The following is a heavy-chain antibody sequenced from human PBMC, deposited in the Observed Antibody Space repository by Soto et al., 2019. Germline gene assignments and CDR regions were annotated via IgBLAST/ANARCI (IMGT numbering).Heavy chain of an antibody. V-gene: IGHV3-11*01. Sequence: QVQLVESGGGLVKPGGSLRLSCAASGFTFSDYYMSWIRQAPGKGLEWVSYISSSGSTIYYADSVKGRFTISRDNAKNSLFLEMNSLRAEDTAVYYCAREKSYDFWSGYYMMGWFDPWGQGTLVTVSS. CDR3: AREKSYDFWSGYYMMGWFDP. CDR2: ISSSGSTI. CDR1: GFTFSDYY. J-gene: IGHJ5*02. D-gene: IGHD3-3*01.